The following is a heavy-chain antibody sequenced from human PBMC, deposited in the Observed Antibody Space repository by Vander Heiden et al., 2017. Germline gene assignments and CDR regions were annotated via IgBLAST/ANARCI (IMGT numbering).Heavy chain of an antibody. V-gene: IGHV3-21*01. D-gene: IGHD2-2*01. CDR1: GFTFSSYS. CDR2: ISSSSSYI. Sequence: EVQLVESGGGLVKPGGSLRLSCAASGFTFSSYSMNWVRPDPGKGLEWVSSISSSSSYIYYADSVKGRFTISRNNAKNSLYLQMNSLRAEDTAVYYCARDAGIVVVPAAMGRWGQGTLVTVSS. J-gene: IGHJ4*02. CDR3: ARDAGIVVVPAAMGR.